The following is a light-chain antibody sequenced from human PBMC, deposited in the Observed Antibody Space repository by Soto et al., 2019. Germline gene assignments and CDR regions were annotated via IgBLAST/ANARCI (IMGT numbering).Light chain of an antibody. CDR2: EVT. CDR3: SSYTNNYNRV. J-gene: IGLJ2*01. Sequence: QSALTQPASVSGSPGQSITISCTGTSSDVGDYDYVSWYQQHPGKAPKLIIYEVTNRPSGVSPRFSGSKSGNTASLTISGLLAVDEADYYCSSYTNNYNRVFGGGTKLTVL. CDR1: SSDVGDYDY. V-gene: IGLV2-14*01.